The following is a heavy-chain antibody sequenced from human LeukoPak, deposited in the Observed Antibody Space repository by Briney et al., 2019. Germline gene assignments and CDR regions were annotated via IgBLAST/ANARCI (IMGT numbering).Heavy chain of an antibody. V-gene: IGHV1-2*02. Sequence: VASVKVSCKASGYTFTGYYMHWVRQAPGQGLEWMGWINPNSGGANYAQKFQGRVTMTRDTSISTAYMELSRLRSDDTAVYYCARDREWELPFDYWGQGTLVTVSS. CDR1: GYTFTGYY. D-gene: IGHD1-26*01. J-gene: IGHJ4*02. CDR3: ARDREWELPFDY. CDR2: INPNSGGA.